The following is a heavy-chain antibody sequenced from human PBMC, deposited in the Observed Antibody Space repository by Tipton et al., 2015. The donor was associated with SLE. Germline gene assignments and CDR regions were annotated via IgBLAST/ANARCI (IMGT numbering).Heavy chain of an antibody. CDR2: ISGSGGST. V-gene: IGHV3-23*01. D-gene: IGHD6-13*01. CDR1: GFTFSTYA. J-gene: IGHJ4*02. Sequence: SLRLSCAASGFTFSTYAIHWVRQAPGKGLEWVSAISGSGGSTYYADSVKGRFTISRDNSKNTLYLQMNSLRAEDTAVYYCAKRRQQYDYWGQGTLVTVSS. CDR3: AKRRQQYDY.